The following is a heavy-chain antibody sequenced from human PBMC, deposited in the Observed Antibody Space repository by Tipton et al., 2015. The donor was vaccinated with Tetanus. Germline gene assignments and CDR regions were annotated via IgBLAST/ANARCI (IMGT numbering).Heavy chain of an antibody. J-gene: IGHJ4*02. CDR3: ARHQSGYFTPFDY. CDR2: IYESGDT. Sequence: TLSLTCTVSGGSIRGGTFYWGWIRQPPGKGLEWIGSIYESGDTYYIPSLKSRVTISVDTSKNHFSLNLNSMAAADTCVYYCARHQSGYFTPFDYWGQGNLVTVSS. CDR1: GGSIRGGTFY. V-gene: IGHV4-39*01. D-gene: IGHD3-3*01.